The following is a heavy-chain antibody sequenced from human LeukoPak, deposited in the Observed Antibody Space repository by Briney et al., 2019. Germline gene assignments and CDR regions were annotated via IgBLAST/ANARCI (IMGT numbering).Heavy chain of an antibody. CDR2: ISSSGSTI. V-gene: IGHV3-48*03. Sequence: GGSLRLSCAASGFTFSSYEMNWVRQAPGKGLEWASYISSSGSTIYYADSVKGRFTISRDNAKNSLYLQMNSLRAGDTAVYYCAPPTVTTGYWGQGTLVTVSS. CDR3: APPTVTTGY. CDR1: GFTFSSYE. J-gene: IGHJ4*02. D-gene: IGHD4-17*01.